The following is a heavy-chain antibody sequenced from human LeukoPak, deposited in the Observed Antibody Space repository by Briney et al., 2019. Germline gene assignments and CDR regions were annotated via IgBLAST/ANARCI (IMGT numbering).Heavy chain of an antibody. D-gene: IGHD2-2*01. CDR1: GSTFSSYW. Sequence: GGSLRLSCAASGSTFSSYWMSWVRQAPGKGLEWVANIREDGSEKYYVDSAKGRFIISRDNAKNSLYLQMNSLRAEDTAVYYCARGRFCSSISCSHFDYWGQGTLVAVSS. CDR2: IREDGSEK. CDR3: ARGRFCSSISCSHFDY. J-gene: IGHJ4*02. V-gene: IGHV3-7*01.